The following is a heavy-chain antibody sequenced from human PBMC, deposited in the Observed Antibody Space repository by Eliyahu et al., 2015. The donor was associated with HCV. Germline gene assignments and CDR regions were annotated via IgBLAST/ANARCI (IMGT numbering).Heavy chain of an antibody. Sequence: QGQLVQSGAEVKKXGSSVKVSCKTPGGTFSKSAISWVRQAPGQGLEWGGGVIPLVETVNYAQKFKGRVIMTADKSTNTVYMELTGLKFEDTGVYYCAREDDNDSGWDYYGMDVWGLGTSVTVSS. V-gene: IGHV1-69*06. CDR2: VIPLVETV. J-gene: IGHJ6*02. D-gene: IGHD6-19*01. CDR1: GGTFSKSA. CDR3: AREDDNDSGWDYYGMDV.